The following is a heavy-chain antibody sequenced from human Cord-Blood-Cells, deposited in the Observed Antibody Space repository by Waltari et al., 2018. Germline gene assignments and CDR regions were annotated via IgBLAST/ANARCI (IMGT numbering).Heavy chain of an antibody. CDR2: IYHSGST. CDR1: GGSISSSNW. D-gene: IGHD3-10*01. Sequence: QVQLQESGPGLVKPSGTLSLTCAVSGGSISSSNWWRWVRQPPGKGLEWIGEIYHSGSTNYNPSLKSRVTISVDKSKNQFSLKLSSVTAADTAVYYCASRSGDGSGSYYDAFDIWGQGTMVTVSS. V-gene: IGHV4-4*02. CDR3: ASRSGDGSGSYYDAFDI. J-gene: IGHJ3*02.